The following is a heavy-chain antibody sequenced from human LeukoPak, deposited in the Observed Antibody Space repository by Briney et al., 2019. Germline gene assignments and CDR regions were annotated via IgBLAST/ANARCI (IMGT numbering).Heavy chain of an antibody. J-gene: IGHJ4*02. CDR3: ARSTETYYYDSSGYPLDH. V-gene: IGHV1-18*01. CDR1: GYTFTSYG. D-gene: IGHD3-22*01. CDR2: ISAYNGNT. Sequence: GASVKVSCKASGYTFTSYGISWVRQAPGQGLEWMGWISAYNGNTNYAQKLQGRVTITRNTSISTAYMELSSLRSEDTAVYYCARSTETYYYDSSGYPLDHWGQGTLVTVSS.